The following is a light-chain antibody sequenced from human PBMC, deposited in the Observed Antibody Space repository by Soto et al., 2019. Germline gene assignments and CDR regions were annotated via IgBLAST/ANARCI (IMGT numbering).Light chain of an antibody. J-gene: IGKJ5*01. CDR1: QDISNY. CDR2: DAS. Sequence: THTPYSLSGSLKESRTITFQASQDISNYLNWYQQKPGKVPKLLIYDASNLETGVPSRFSGSGSGTDFTFTISSLQPEDIATYYCQQYDNLTLKFGQGTRLEIK. CDR3: QQYDNLTLK. V-gene: IGKV1-33*01.